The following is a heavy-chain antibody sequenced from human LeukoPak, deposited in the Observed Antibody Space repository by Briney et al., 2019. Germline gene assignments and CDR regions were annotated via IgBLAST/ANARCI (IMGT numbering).Heavy chain of an antibody. J-gene: IGHJ6*02. CDR2: VWYDGSNK. Sequence: GGSLRLSCVASGFTFSTYNMNWVRQAPGKGLEWVAIVWYDGSNKHYADSVKGRFTISRDNSKNTLYLQMNSLRAEDTAVYYCARDVVAATQTFSYGMDVWGQGTTVTVSS. CDR1: GFTFSTYN. V-gene: IGHV3-33*08. D-gene: IGHD2-15*01. CDR3: ARDVVAATQTFSYGMDV.